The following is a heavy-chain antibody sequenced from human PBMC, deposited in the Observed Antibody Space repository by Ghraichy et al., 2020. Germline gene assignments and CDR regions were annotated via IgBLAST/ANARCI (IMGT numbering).Heavy chain of an antibody. CDR1: GFTFDDYA. CDR2: ISWNSGSI. V-gene: IGHV3-9*01. CDR3: AKVLEYSSSWSPLDY. D-gene: IGHD6-13*01. J-gene: IGHJ4*02. Sequence: GGSLRLSCAASGFTFDDYAMHWVRQAPGKGLEWVSGISWNSGSIGYADSVKGRFTISRDNAKNSLYLQMNSLRAEDTALYYCAKVLEYSSSWSPLDYWGQGTLVTVSS.